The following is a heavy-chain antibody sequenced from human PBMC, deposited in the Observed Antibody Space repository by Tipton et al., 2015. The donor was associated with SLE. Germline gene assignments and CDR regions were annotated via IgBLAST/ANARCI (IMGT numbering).Heavy chain of an antibody. CDR2: IYYSGST. Sequence: TLSLTCTVSGGSISSSSYYWGWIRQPPGKGLEWIGSIYYSGSTYYNPSLKSRVTISVDTSKNQFSLKLSSVTAADTAVYYCARDNIAAAGDDAFDIWGQGTMVTVSS. CDR1: GGSISSSSYY. V-gene: IGHV4-39*07. D-gene: IGHD6-13*01. J-gene: IGHJ3*02. CDR3: ARDNIAAAGDDAFDI.